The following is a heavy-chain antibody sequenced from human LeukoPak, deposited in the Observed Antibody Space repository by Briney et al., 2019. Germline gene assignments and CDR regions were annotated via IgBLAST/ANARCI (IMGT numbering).Heavy chain of an antibody. CDR2: ISWNSGSI. D-gene: IGHD6-13*01. J-gene: IGHJ4*02. CDR1: GFTFNNFA. Sequence: GGSLRLSCAASGFTFNNFAMHWVRQAPGKGLEWVSGISWNSGSIGYADSVKGRFTISRDNAKSSPYLQMNSLGAEDVALYYCAKGRGTQQLAALDFWGQGTRVTVSS. CDR3: AKGRGTQQLAALDF. V-gene: IGHV3-9*03.